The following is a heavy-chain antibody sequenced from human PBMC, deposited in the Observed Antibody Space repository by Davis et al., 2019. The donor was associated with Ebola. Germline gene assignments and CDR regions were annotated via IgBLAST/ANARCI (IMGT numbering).Heavy chain of an antibody. CDR2: ISSSSSYI. V-gene: IGHV3-21*04. CDR1: GFTFSSYS. J-gene: IGHJ4*02. CDR3: AKAPWELPRFDY. Sequence: GGSLRLSCAASGFTFSSYSMNWVRQAPGKGLEWVSSISSSSSYIYYADSVKGRFTISRDNAKNSLYLQMSSLRAEDTALYYCAKAPWELPRFDYWGQGTLVTVSS. D-gene: IGHD1-26*01.